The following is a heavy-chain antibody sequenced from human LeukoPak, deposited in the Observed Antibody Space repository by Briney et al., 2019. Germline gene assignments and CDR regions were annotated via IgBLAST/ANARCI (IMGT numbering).Heavy chain of an antibody. D-gene: IGHD1-26*01. Sequence: GGSLRLSCTASGFTFGDYAMSWVRQAPGKGLEWVGFIRSKAYGGTTEYAASVKGRFTISRDDSKSIAYLQMNSLKTEDTAVYYCARVVGATRSYYFDYWGQGTLVTVSS. CDR3: ARVVGATRSYYFDY. V-gene: IGHV3-49*04. CDR2: IRSKAYGGTT. CDR1: GFTFGDYA. J-gene: IGHJ4*02.